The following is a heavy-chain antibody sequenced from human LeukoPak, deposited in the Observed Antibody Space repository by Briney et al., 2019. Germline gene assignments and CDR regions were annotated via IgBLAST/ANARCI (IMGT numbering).Heavy chain of an antibody. Sequence: GGSLRLSCAASEFDFSSHAMTWVRQAPGKGLEWVSAISITGSKTYYADSVKGRFTISRDNSKNTLYLQMNSLRADDTAVYYCAKSSRYGTGWYGRIDYWGQGTLVTVS. D-gene: IGHD6-19*01. J-gene: IGHJ4*02. V-gene: IGHV3-23*01. CDR1: EFDFSSHA. CDR3: AKSSRYGTGWYGRIDY. CDR2: ISITGSKT.